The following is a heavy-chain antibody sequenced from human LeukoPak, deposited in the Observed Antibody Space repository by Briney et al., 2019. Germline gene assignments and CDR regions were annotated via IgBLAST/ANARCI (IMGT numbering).Heavy chain of an antibody. CDR2: MHYRGGA. CDR3: ARDTYEYSSGYIDYFDS. Sequence: SETLSLTCTVSGGSITSYYWSWIRQPPGKGLEWIAYMHYRGGANSNPSLKGRVTMSVDTSKSQVSLRLTSVTAADTAVYYCARDTYEYSSGYIDYFDSWGPGTLVSVSS. J-gene: IGHJ4*02. D-gene: IGHD3-22*01. V-gene: IGHV4-59*01. CDR1: GGSITSYY.